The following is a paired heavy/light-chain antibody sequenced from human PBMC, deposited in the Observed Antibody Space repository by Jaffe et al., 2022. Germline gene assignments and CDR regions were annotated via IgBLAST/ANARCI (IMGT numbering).Heavy chain of an antibody. J-gene: IGHJ3*02. D-gene: IGHD1-26*01. CDR3: ARDPSGIRENWPFDI. Sequence: QVQLVQSGAAVKKPGASVKVSCKASGYTFTDYYLHWVRQAPGQGLEWMGWINPNTGGTNSAQRFQGRVTMTRDTSISTAYMEVKRLRSDDTAVYYCARDPSGIRENWPFDIWGQGTMVTVSS. V-gene: IGHV1-2*02. CDR2: INPNTGGT. CDR1: GYTFTDYY.
Light chain of an antibody. CDR2: SNN. J-gene: IGLJ1*01. Sequence: QSVLTQPPSASGTPGQRVTISCSGSSSNIGSYTVNWYQQLPGTAPKLLIYSNNQRPSGVPDRFSGSKSGTSASLAISGLQSEDEADYYCAAWDDSLNGLSYVFGSGTKVTVL. CDR3: AAWDDSLNGLSYV. CDR1: SSNIGSYT. V-gene: IGLV1-44*01.